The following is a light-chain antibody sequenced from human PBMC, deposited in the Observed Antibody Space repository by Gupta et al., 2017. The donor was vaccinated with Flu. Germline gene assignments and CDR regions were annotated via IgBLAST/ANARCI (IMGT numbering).Light chain of an antibody. J-gene: IGKJ4*02. Sequence: QITHYPSPLSASVGERVTSTCRASQGISSYLAWYQQKPGKVPKLLIYDASTLESGVPARFSGSGSGTDFTLTISSLQPEDVATYYCQKYNNALLTFGGGTKVEIK. CDR1: QGISSY. CDR2: DAS. V-gene: IGKV1-27*01. CDR3: QKYNNALLT.